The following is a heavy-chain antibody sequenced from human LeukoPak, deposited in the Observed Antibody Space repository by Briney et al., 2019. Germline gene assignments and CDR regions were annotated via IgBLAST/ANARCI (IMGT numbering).Heavy chain of an antibody. Sequence: GGSLRLSCAASGFTFSSYWMSWVRQAPGKGLEWVSYISSSSSTIYYADSVKGRFTISRDNAKNSLYLQMNSLRAEDTAVYYCAKTRENIVLMVYATFDYWGQGTLVTVSS. J-gene: IGHJ4*02. CDR2: ISSSSSTI. CDR1: GFTFSSYW. D-gene: IGHD2-8*01. V-gene: IGHV3-48*04. CDR3: AKTRENIVLMVYATFDY.